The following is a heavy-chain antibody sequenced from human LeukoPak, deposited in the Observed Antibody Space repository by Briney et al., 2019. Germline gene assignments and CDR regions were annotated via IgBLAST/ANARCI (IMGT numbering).Heavy chain of an antibody. Sequence: ASVKVSCKASGYTFTGYYMHWVRQAPGQGLEWMGWINPNSGGTNYAQKFQGRVTMTRDTSISTAYMELSRLRSDNTAVYYCARAGRIVVVPAAMRWFDPWGQGTLVTVSS. J-gene: IGHJ5*02. CDR2: INPNSGGT. D-gene: IGHD2-2*01. CDR1: GYTFTGYY. V-gene: IGHV1-2*02. CDR3: ARAGRIVVVPAAMRWFDP.